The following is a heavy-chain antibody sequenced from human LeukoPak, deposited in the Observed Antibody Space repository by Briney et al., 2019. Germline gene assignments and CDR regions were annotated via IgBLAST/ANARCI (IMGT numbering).Heavy chain of an antibody. J-gene: IGHJ3*02. CDR3: ARGRFYVFDI. V-gene: IGHV4-34*01. CDR2: INHRGNT. Sequence: KPSETLSLTCGIYGGSLRDYSWTWIRQPPGQGLEWIGGINHRGNTDLNPSLKSRVTISVDTSKNQFSLKLTSVTAADTALYFCARGRFYVFDIWGQGTLVTVSS. D-gene: IGHD2/OR15-2a*01. CDR1: GGSLRDYS.